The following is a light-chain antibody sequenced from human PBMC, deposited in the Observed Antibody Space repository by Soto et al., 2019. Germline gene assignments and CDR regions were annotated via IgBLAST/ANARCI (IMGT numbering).Light chain of an antibody. V-gene: IGKV3-11*01. CDR1: QSVSSY. Sequence: EIVWTQSPATLSLSPGARATLSCRASQSVSSYLAWYQQKPGQAPRLLIYDASNRATGIPARFSGSGSGTDYSLTISSLEPEDFAVYYCQQRSNWPWTFGQGTKVEIK. CDR2: DAS. J-gene: IGKJ1*01. CDR3: QQRSNWPWT.